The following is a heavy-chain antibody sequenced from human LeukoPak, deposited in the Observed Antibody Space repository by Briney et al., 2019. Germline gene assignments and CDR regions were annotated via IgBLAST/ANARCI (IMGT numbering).Heavy chain of an antibody. J-gene: IGHJ6*03. CDR2: INHSGST. CDR3: ARVEEAYGSGRRENYYYYYMDV. CDR1: GGSFSGYY. V-gene: IGHV4-34*01. D-gene: IGHD3-10*01. Sequence: ASETLSLTCAVYGGSFSGYYWSWIRQPPGKGLEWIGEINHSGSTNYNPSLKSRVTISVDTSKNQFSLKLRSVTAADTAVYYCARVEEAYGSGRRENYYYYYMDVWGKGTTVTISS.